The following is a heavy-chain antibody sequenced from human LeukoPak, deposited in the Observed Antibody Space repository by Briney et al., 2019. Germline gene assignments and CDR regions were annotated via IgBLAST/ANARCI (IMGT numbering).Heavy chain of an antibody. D-gene: IGHD3-22*01. Sequence: PGGSLRLSCAASGFTFSSYAMSCVRQAPGKVLEWVSGISGGGGTTHYADSVKGRFTISRDNSKNTMYVQMNSLRAEDTAVYYCAKDQPGGYYYAMAGMDVWGQGTTVTVFS. CDR1: GFTFSSYA. J-gene: IGHJ6*02. CDR2: ISGGGGTT. V-gene: IGHV3-23*01. CDR3: AKDQPGGYYYAMAGMDV.